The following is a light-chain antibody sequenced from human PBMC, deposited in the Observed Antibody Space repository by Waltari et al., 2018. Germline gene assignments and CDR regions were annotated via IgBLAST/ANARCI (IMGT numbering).Light chain of an antibody. J-gene: IGLJ3*02. CDR3: VLDVGYGIWA. CDR1: SDSVSTTYY. V-gene: IGLV8-61*01. Sequence: QTVVTQEPSFSVSPGGTVTLTCGLTSDSVSTTYYPSWYQQTPGQPPRTLITNTNTRSSGVPDRFSGSILGGKAALTITGAQADDESDYYCVLDVGYGIWAFGGGTKLTVL. CDR2: NTN.